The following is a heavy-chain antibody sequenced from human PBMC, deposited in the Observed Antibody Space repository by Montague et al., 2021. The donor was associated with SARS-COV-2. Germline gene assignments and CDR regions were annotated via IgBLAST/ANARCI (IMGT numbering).Heavy chain of an antibody. CDR1: GFTFSNYA. D-gene: IGHD3-3*01. J-gene: IGHJ4*02. CDR3: AKDPYYDFWSGYYFDY. V-gene: IGHV3-23*03. CDR2: IYSGGSST. Sequence: SLRLSCAASGFTFSNYAMSWVRQAPGKGLEWVSVIYSGGSSTYYADSVKGRFTISRDNSKNTLYLQMNSLRAEDTAVYYRAKDPYYDFWSGYYFDYWGQGTLVTVSS.